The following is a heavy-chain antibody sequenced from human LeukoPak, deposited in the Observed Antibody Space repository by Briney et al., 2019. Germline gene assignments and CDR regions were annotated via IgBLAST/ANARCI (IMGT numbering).Heavy chain of an antibody. CDR1: GGSISSYY. Sequence: SETLSLTCTVSGGSISSYYWSWIRQPPGKGLEWIRYIYYSGTTNYNPSLKSRVTISVDTSKNQFSLKLSSVTAADTAVYYCARGVYIAAAQYGYWGQGPLVTVSS. D-gene: IGHD6-13*01. J-gene: IGHJ4*02. CDR2: IYYSGTT. CDR3: ARGVYIAAAQYGY. V-gene: IGHV4-59*01.